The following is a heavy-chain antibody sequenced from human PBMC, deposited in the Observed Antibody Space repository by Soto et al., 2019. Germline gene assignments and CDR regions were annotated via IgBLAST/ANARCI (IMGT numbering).Heavy chain of an antibody. V-gene: IGHV1-24*01. Sequence: ASVKVSCKVSGYTLTELSMHWVRQAPGKGLEWMGGFDPEDGETIYAQKFQGRVTMTEDTSTDTAYMELSSLRSEDTAVYYCATLYCSSTSCFNSYYYGMDVCGQGTTVTVSS. J-gene: IGHJ6*02. CDR1: GYTLTELS. CDR3: ATLYCSSTSCFNSYYYGMDV. CDR2: FDPEDGET. D-gene: IGHD2-2*01.